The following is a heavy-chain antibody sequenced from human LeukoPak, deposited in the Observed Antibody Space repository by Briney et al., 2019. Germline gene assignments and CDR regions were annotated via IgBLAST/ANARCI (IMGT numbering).Heavy chain of an antibody. D-gene: IGHD1-26*01. J-gene: IGHJ4*02. CDR1: GFTFDDYG. V-gene: IGHV3-20*04. Sequence: GGSLRLSCAASGFTFDDYGMSWVRHAPGKGLEWVAGINWNGGSTGYADSVKGRFTISRDNAKNSLYLQMTSLRAEDPVSYYCARDGGSYSDYWGQGTLVTLSS. CDR2: INWNGGST. CDR3: ARDGGSYSDY.